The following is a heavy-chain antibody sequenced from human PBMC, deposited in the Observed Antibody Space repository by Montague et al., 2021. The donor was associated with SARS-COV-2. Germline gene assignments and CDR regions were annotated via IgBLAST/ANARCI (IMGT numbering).Heavy chain of an antibody. V-gene: IGHV4-59*02. J-gene: IGHJ3*02. CDR3: ARETMTADAFDI. D-gene: IGHD1-14*01. Sequence: ETLSFTCTVSRASVGSSDWGWIRQSPGKGLEWIGYFYSAGSTDYNPSLKSRATISRDTSKNQFSLKVRSVTAADTAVYYCARETMTADAFDIWGQGTMVTVSS. CDR1: RASVGSSD. CDR2: FYSAGST.